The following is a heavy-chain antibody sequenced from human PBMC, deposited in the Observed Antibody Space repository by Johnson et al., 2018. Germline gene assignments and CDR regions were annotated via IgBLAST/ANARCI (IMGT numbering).Heavy chain of an antibody. CDR1: GFTFRTYG. J-gene: IGHJ6*03. CDR3: AKDLLRGTRVYKYMDS. Sequence: QVQLVQSGGGVVQPGRSXRLSCAASGFTFRTYGMHWVRQTPDNGLAWVATISYDGRNKNYADSVKGPFTISRDNSKNTLYLQINSLRAEDTAVYYCAKDLLRGTRVYKYMDSWGQGTTVTVSS. CDR2: ISYDGRNK. D-gene: IGHD1-1*01. V-gene: IGHV3-30*18.